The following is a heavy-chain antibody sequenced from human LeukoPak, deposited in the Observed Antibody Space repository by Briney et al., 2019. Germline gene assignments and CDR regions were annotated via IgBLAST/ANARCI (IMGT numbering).Heavy chain of an antibody. V-gene: IGHV4-59*08. J-gene: IGHJ5*02. CDR1: GGSISSYY. CDR2: IYYSGST. CDR3: ARHRVYGSGSLGDNWFDP. D-gene: IGHD3-10*01. Sequence: PSETLSLTCTVSGGSISSYYWSWIRQPPGKGLEWIGYIYYSGSTNYNPSLKSRVTISVDTSKNQFSLKLSSVTAADTAVYYCARHRVYGSGSLGDNWFDPWGQGTLVTVSS.